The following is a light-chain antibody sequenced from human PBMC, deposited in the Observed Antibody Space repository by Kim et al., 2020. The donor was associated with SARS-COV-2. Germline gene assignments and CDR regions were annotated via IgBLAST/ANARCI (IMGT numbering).Light chain of an antibody. CDR2: DEN. CDR1: SLRKSY. CDR3: CSRDSSAKEYV. J-gene: IGLJ1*01. Sequence: SSELTQDPTVSVALGQTVRITCQGDSLRKSYASWYQQKPGQAPILVMSDENNRPSGIPDRFSCSSSGSTASLTITGAQAEDEADYYCCSRDSSAKEYVFG. V-gene: IGLV3-19*01.